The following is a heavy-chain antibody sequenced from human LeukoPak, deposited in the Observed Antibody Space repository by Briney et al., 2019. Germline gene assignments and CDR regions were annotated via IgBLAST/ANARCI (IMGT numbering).Heavy chain of an antibody. CDR3: ARGSSSSGNDAFDI. CDR1: GGSFSDYY. Sequence: PSETLSLTCAVYGGSFSDYYWNWDRQPPGKGLEWIGEIYHSGSTNYNPSLKSRVTISVDKSKNQFSLKLSSVTAADTAVYYCARGSSSSGNDAFDIWGQGTMVTVSS. V-gene: IGHV4-34*01. J-gene: IGHJ3*02. CDR2: IYHSGST. D-gene: IGHD6-13*01.